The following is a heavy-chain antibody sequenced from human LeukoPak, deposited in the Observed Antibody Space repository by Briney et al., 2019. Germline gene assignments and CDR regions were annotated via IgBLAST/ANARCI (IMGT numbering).Heavy chain of an antibody. CDR2: ISSSGSDI. Sequence: GGSLRLSCAASGFTFSNYEMHWVRQAPGKGLEWVSYISSSGSDIYYADSVKGRFTISRDNAKNSLYLHMNSLRAEDTAVYYCAKASAMIVVVSKHFDYWGQGTLVTVSS. CDR1: GFTFSNYE. J-gene: IGHJ4*02. CDR3: AKASAMIVVVSKHFDY. D-gene: IGHD3-22*01. V-gene: IGHV3-48*03.